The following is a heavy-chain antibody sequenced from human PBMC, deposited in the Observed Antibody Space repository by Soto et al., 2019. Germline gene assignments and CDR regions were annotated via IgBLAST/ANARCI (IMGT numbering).Heavy chain of an antibody. D-gene: IGHD2-8*01. Sequence: PGGSLRLSCSASGFTFSTSEMNWVRQAPGKGLEWISYISSIGSTIYYADSVKGRFTISRDNAKNTLYLQMNSLRAEDTAVYYCASRSATVLSLTYWGPGTQVTVSS. CDR3: ASRSATVLSLTY. CDR2: ISSIGSTI. CDR1: GFTFSTSE. V-gene: IGHV3-48*03. J-gene: IGHJ4*02.